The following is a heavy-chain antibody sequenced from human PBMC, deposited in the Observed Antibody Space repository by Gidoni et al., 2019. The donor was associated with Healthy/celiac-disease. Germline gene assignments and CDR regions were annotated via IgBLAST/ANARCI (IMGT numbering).Heavy chain of an antibody. CDR1: GFSLSNAIMV. CDR3: ARLTGYSSSWFYYYYGMDV. J-gene: IGHJ6*01. D-gene: IGHD6-13*01. Sequence: HVTLKESGPVLVKRTETLTLTCTVSGFSLSNAIMVVSWIRQPPGKALEWLAHIFSNDEKSYSKALKSRLTISKDNSKSQVVLTMTNMDPVDTAPYYCARLTGYSSSWFYYYYGMDVWGQGTTVSVSX. V-gene: IGHV2-26*01. CDR2: IFSNDEK.